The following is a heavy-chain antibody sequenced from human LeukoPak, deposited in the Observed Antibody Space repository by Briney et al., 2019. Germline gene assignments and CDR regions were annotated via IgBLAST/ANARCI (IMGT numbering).Heavy chain of an antibody. J-gene: IGHJ3*02. V-gene: IGHV3-64*01. CDR2: IMPNGETR. CDR1: GFSFSNYF. Sequence: PGGSLRLSCAASGFSFSNYFMHWVRQAPGKGLEYVSAIMPNGETRGYANSMKGRFTISRDNSKNTLYLQMGSLRAEDMAIYYCARDRDGGFAFDIWGQGTLVTVSS. D-gene: IGHD2-15*01. CDR3: ARDRDGGFAFDI.